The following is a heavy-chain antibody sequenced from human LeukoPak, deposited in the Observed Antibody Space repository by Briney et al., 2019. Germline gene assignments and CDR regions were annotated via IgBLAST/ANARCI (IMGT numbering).Heavy chain of an antibody. CDR1: GGSVSSTTYY. D-gene: IGHD3-10*01. Sequence: SHTLSLTCTVSGGSVSSTTYYWSWIRQPPGKGLEWIASINYSGSTYYNPSLKSRVTISVDTSENQHSLKLTSVTAPDTALYYCARYVVYGSGKYYFDYWGQGTLVTVSS. CDR3: ARYVVYGSGKYYFDY. CDR2: INYSGST. V-gene: IGHV4-39*01. J-gene: IGHJ4*02.